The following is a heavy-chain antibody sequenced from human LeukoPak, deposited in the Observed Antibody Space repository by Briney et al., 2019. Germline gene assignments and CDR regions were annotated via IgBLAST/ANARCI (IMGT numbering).Heavy chain of an antibody. J-gene: IGHJ4*02. D-gene: IGHD3-10*01. CDR3: ARERLWFGELLFYFDY. V-gene: IGHV3-30*04. CDR1: GFTFSSYA. CDR2: ISYDGSNK. Sequence: GGSLRLSCAASGFTFSSYAMHWVRQAPGKGLEWVAVISYDGSNKYYADSVKGRFTNSRDNSKNTLYLQMNSLRAEDTAVYYCARERLWFGELLFYFDYWGQGTLVTVSS.